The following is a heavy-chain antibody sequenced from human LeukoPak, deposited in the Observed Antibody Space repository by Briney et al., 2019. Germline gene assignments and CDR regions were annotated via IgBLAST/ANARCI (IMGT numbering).Heavy chain of an antibody. CDR3: AKDLAGCSDS. CDR2: ITVSGGST. J-gene: IGHJ4*02. CDR1: GFTFSSVP. V-gene: IGHV3-23*01. Sequence: GGSLRLSCAASGFTFSSVPMTWVRLAPGKGLEWVSTITVSGGSTYYAESVKGRFTISRDNSKNTLSLQMNSLRGEDTALYYCAKDLAGCSDSWGQGTLVTVSS. D-gene: IGHD2-8*01.